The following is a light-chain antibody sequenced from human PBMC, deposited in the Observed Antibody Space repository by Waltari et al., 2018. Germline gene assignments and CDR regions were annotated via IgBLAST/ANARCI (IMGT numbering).Light chain of an antibody. V-gene: IGKV4-1*01. CDR2: WAS. Sequence: LLKTQSPDPLALSLGERATIHCQSVRGVLGTSGNRNSLAWYQQKPGQPPKLLTYWASTRESGIPDRFSASGSGTDFSLTITSLQAEDVAVYYCQQYSNTPLTFGGGTRVEIK. CDR1: RGVLGTSGNRNS. CDR3: QQYSNTPLT. J-gene: IGKJ4*01.